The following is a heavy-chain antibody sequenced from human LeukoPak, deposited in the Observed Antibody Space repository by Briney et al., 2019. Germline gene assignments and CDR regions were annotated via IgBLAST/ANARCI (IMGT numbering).Heavy chain of an antibody. Sequence: SVKVSRKPSGGTFRSYGLNWVRQAPGQGLEWMGGFIPILGIPKYAQNLQGRVTITADESPSTGYMELSSLRYEATAVYYSARGLYCSSSTYRYIEGMEVWGQGTTVTVSS. J-gene: IGHJ6*02. CDR1: GGTFRSYG. CDR2: FIPILGIP. D-gene: IGHD2/OR15-2a*01. CDR3: ARGLYCSSSTYRYIEGMEV. V-gene: IGHV1-69*10.